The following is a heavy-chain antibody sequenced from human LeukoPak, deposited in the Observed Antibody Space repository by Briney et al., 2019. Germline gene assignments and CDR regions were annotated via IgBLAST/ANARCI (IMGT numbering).Heavy chain of an antibody. V-gene: IGHV4-34*01. CDR1: GGSFSGYY. Sequence: SETLSLTCAVYGGSFSGYYWSWIRQPPGKGLEWIGEINHSGSTNYNPSLKSRVTISVDTSKNQFSLKLSSVTAADTAVYYCASLEWLPYYFDYWGQGTLVTVSS. D-gene: IGHD3-3*01. CDR3: ASLEWLPYYFDY. CDR2: INHSGST. J-gene: IGHJ4*02.